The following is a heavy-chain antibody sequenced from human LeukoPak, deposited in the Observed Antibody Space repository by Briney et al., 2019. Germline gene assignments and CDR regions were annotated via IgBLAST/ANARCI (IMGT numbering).Heavy chain of an antibody. CDR2: IYSDDST. CDR1: GFIVSSNY. Sequence: GGSLRLSCAAPGFIVSSNYMSWVRQAPGRGLEWVSVIYSDDSTYFADSVKGRFTISRDNSKNTLYLQMNSLRAEDTAVYYCASGLFYYDSSRIDYWGQGTLVTVSS. D-gene: IGHD3-22*01. CDR3: ASGLFYYDSSRIDY. V-gene: IGHV3-53*01. J-gene: IGHJ4*02.